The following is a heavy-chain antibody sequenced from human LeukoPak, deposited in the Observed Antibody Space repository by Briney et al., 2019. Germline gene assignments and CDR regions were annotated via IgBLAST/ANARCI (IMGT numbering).Heavy chain of an antibody. CDR1: GGSISSHY. V-gene: IGHV4-59*11. Sequence: SETLSLTCTVSGGSISSHYWSWIRQPPGRGLEWIGYVFNSGTTDQNPSLKGRVTISLDTSKNHVSLGLTSVTAADTAVYYCARRFRVGDIHVDAFDMWGQGTMVTVSS. CDR2: VFNSGTT. J-gene: IGHJ3*02. CDR3: ARRFRVGDIHVDAFDM. D-gene: IGHD1-26*01.